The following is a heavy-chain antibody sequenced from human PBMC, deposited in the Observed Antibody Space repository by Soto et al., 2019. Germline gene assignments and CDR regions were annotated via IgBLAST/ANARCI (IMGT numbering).Heavy chain of an antibody. D-gene: IGHD3-10*01. CDR1: GYRFSSSW. V-gene: IGHV5-51*01. Sequence: GESLKISCQGTGYRFSSSWIGWVRQKPGKGLEWLGNVYPSDSDVRYSPSFQGQVTISADKSINTAYLQWSSLKASDTAIYYCATTQSSATFKTYYYDMHVWGQGTTVTVSS. J-gene: IGHJ6*02. CDR3: ATTQSSATFKTYYYDMHV. CDR2: VYPSDSDV.